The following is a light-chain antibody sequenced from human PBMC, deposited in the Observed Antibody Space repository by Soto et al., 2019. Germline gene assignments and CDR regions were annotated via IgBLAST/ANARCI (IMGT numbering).Light chain of an antibody. CDR1: QAISNY. J-gene: IGKJ4*01. V-gene: IGKV1-27*01. CDR2: AAS. CDR3: QKFNAAPT. Sequence: DIPMTQSPSSLSASVGDRVTITCRASQAISNYLAWYQQKQGEVPTLLISAASTLQFGVPSRFSGSGSGTDFTLTISSLQPEDVATYYCQKFNAAPTFGGGTKVEI.